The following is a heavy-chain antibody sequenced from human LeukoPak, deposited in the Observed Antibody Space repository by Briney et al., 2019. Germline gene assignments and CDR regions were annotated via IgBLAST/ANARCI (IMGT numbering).Heavy chain of an antibody. CDR3: ARGGGAQYYYYMDV. J-gene: IGHJ6*03. D-gene: IGHD3-16*01. CDR1: GGTFSSYA. V-gene: IGHV1-69*04. Sequence: GALVKVCCKASGGTFSSYAISWVRQAPGQGLEWMGRIIPIIDTANYAQKFQGRVTITADKSTSTAYMELSSLRSEDTAVYYCARGGGAQYYYYMDVWGKGRTVTVSS. CDR2: IIPIIDTA.